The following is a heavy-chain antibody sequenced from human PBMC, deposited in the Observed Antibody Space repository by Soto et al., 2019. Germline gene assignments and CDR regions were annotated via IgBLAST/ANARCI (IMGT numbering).Heavy chain of an antibody. V-gene: IGHV3-23*01. CDR1: GFTFSSYA. CDR3: ANRPGEGIAVAGTKLDFDY. D-gene: IGHD6-19*01. Sequence: GGSLRLSCAASGFTFSSYAMSWVRQAPGKGLEWISAISGSGGSTYYADSVKGRFTISRDNSKNTLYLQMNSLRAEDTAVYYCANRPGEGIAVAGTKLDFDYWGQGTLVTVSS. CDR2: ISGSGGST. J-gene: IGHJ4*02.